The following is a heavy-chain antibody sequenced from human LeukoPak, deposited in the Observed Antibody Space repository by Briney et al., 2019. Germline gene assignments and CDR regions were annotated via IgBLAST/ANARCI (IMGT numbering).Heavy chain of an antibody. J-gene: IGHJ5*02. V-gene: IGHV3-23*01. D-gene: IGHD3-10*01. CDR2: ISISSVDS. Sequence: GGSLRLSCAASGFTFATYAMSWVRQAPGKGLEWVGGISISSVDSYYADSVKGRFSISRDNSKNTLYLQMDRLSDEDTTVYYCAKDRELLFAHCWFDLWGQGTLVTVSS. CDR1: GFTFATYA. CDR3: AKDRELLFAHCWFDL.